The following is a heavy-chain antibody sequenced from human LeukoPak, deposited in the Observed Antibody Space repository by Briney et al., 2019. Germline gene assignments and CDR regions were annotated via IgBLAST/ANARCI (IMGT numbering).Heavy chain of an antibody. Sequence: SETLSLTCTVSGDSISSGSYYWSWIRQPAGKGLEWIGRIYTSGSTNYNPSLKSRVTISVDTSKDQFSLKLSSVTAADTAVYYCARVPDYGDYVGDAFDIWGQGTMVPVSS. V-gene: IGHV4-61*02. CDR1: GDSISSGSYY. D-gene: IGHD4-17*01. CDR2: IYTSGST. CDR3: ARVPDYGDYVGDAFDI. J-gene: IGHJ3*02.